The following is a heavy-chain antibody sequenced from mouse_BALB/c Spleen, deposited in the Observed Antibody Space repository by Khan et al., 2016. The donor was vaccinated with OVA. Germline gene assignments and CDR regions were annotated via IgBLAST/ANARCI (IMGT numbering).Heavy chain of an antibody. CDR1: GYSFTNYG. CDR2: INTYTGEP. CDR3: ASGGYWYFDV. V-gene: IGHV9-3-1*01. D-gene: IGHD1-1*02. J-gene: IGHJ1*01. Sequence: QIQLVQSGPEVKKPGETVKISCKASGYSFTNYGMNWVRQAPGKGLKWMGWINTYTGEPTYADDFKGRFAFSLETSASTPYLQINNLKNEDTATYFCASGGYWYFDVWGAGTTVTVSS.